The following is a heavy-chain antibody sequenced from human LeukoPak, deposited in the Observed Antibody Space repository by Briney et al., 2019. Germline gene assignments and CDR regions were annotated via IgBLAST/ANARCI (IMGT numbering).Heavy chain of an antibody. CDR3: TRGGSYYGRLDD. Sequence: SETLSLTCGFSVGSFNSYYWNWIRQSPGKGLEWIGHIYNGGRTNYNPSLKGRVSISVDTSNNQVSLNLTSVTAADTAVYYCTRGGSYYGRLDDWGQGTLVTVSS. CDR2: IYNGGRT. J-gene: IGHJ4*02. CDR1: VGSFNSYY. D-gene: IGHD1-26*01. V-gene: IGHV4-4*09.